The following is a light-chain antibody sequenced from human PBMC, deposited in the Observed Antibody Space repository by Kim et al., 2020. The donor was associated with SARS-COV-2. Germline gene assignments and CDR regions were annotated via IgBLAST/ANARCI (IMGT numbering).Light chain of an antibody. CDR3: QQYNNWWT. CDR2: GAS. J-gene: IGKJ1*01. V-gene: IGKV3-15*01. CDR1: ESVTTN. Sequence: SLSPGERAPPSCRASESVTTNLAWYQQRPGQAPRLLIYGASSRATGIPARFSGSGSGTEFTLTISSLQSEDFAVYFCQQYNNWWTFGQGTKVDIK.